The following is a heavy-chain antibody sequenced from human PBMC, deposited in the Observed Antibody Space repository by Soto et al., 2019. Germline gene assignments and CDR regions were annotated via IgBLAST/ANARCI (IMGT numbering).Heavy chain of an antibody. CDR3: TSLSYDILTGYYALDY. Sequence: GGSLRLSCAASGFTFSGSAMHWVRQASGKGLEWVGRIRSKANSYATAYAASVKGRFTISRDDSKNTAYLQMNSLKTEDTAVYYCTSLSYDILTGYYALDYWGQGTLVTVSS. J-gene: IGHJ4*02. V-gene: IGHV3-73*01. CDR1: GFTFSGSA. CDR2: IRSKANSYAT. D-gene: IGHD3-9*01.